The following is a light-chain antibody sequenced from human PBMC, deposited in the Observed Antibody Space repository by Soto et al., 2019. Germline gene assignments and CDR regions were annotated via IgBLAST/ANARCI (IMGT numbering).Light chain of an antibody. J-gene: IGKJ4*01. V-gene: IGKV1-5*03. Sequence: DIQMTQSPSTLSASIGDRVTITCRASQSISMWLAWYQQKPGKAPELLISQASMLEGGVPSRFSGSGSGTEFTLSISSLQPDDFATYYCQQYNSFPLSLGGGTKVEIK. CDR1: QSISMW. CDR2: QAS. CDR3: QQYNSFPLS.